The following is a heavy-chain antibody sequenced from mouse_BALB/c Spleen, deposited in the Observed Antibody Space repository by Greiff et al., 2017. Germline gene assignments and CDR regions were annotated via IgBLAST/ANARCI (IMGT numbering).Heavy chain of an antibody. Sequence: VQLQQSGAELAKPGASVKMSCKASGYTFTSYWMHWVKQRPGQGLEWIGYINPSSGYTEYNQKFKDKTTLTADKSSSTAYMQLSSLTSEDSAVYYCAREKAYGYYYYAMDYWGQGTSVTVSS. J-gene: IGHJ4*01. D-gene: IGHD1-2*01. CDR1: GYTFTSYW. CDR3: AREKAYGYYYYAMDY. CDR2: INPSSGYT. V-gene: IGHV1-4*02.